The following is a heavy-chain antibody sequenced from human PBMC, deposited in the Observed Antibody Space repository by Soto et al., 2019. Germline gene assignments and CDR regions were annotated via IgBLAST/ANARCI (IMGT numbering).Heavy chain of an antibody. CDR2: ISYDGVTQ. CDR1: GFTFNTYA. Sequence: QVQLVESGGGVVQPGRSLRLSCTASGFTFNTYATYWVRQAPGKGLDWVAAISYDGVTQYYADSVKGRFTISRDNSKNPLYLQMNSLGPEDTAVYYCARGVAILLRSYYSGWHDCFDYWGQGTLVTVSS. CDR3: ARGVAILLRSYYSGWHDCFDY. J-gene: IGHJ4*02. D-gene: IGHD6-19*01. V-gene: IGHV3-30-3*01.